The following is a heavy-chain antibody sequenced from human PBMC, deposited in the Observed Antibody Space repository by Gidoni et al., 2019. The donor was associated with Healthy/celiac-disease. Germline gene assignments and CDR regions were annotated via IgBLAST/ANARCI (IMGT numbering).Heavy chain of an antibody. V-gene: IGHV1-69*01. CDR1: GGTFSSYA. J-gene: IGHJ6*03. CDR3: ARVQLERDNYYYYYYMDV. D-gene: IGHD1-1*01. CDR2: IIPTFGTA. Sequence: QVQLVQSGAEVKEPGSSVKVSCKASGGTFSSYAISWVRQAPGQGLEWMGGIIPTFGTANYAQKFQGRVTITADESTSTAYMELSSLRSEDTAVYYCARVQLERDNYYYYYYMDVWGKGTTVTVSS.